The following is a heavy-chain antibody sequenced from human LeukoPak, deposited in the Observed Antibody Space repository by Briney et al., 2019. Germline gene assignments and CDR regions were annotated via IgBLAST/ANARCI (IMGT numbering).Heavy chain of an antibody. Sequence: GGSLRLSCAASGFTFSTFWMTWVRQAPGKGLEWLANIKEDGSETYCVDSVKGRFTISRDNAKSSLYLQMNTLRFEDTAVYYCARDGPRSGESSYDYWGQGTLVTVSS. CDR2: IKEDGSET. CDR3: ARDGPRSGESSYDY. J-gene: IGHJ4*02. CDR1: GFTFSTFW. V-gene: IGHV3-7*05. D-gene: IGHD2-15*01.